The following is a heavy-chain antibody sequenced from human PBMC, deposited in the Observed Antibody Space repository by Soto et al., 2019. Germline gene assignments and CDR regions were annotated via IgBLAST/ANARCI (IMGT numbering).Heavy chain of an antibody. CDR2: INHSGST. V-gene: IGHV4-34*01. J-gene: IGHJ6*02. CDR1: GGSFRGYY. CDR3: ARGPPSWVQLWLSSDYYYGMDV. Sequence: SETLSLTCAVYGGSFRGYYWSWTRQPPGKGLEWIGEINHSGSTNYNPSLKSRVTISVDTSKNQFSLKLSSVRAAVLAVYYCARGPPSWVQLWLSSDYYYGMDVWGQGTTVTVSS. D-gene: IGHD5-18*01.